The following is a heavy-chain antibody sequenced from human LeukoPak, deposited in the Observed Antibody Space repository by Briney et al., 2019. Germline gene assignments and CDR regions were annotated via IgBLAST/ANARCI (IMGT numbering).Heavy chain of an antibody. J-gene: IGHJ4*02. D-gene: IGHD6-6*01. CDR1: GFTFSSYS. V-gene: IGHV3-21*01. CDR2: ISSSSSSYI. CDR3: AREAQEMSIAARPVSFDY. Sequence: PGGSLRLSCAASGFTFSSYSMNWVRQAPGKGLGWVSSISSSSSSYIYYADSVKGRFTISRDNAKNSLYLQMNSLRAEDTAVYYCAREAQEMSIAARPVSFDYWGQGTLVTVSS.